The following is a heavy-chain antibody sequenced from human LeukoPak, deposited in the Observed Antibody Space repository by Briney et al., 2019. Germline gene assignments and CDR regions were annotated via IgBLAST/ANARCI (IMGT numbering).Heavy chain of an antibody. J-gene: IGHJ4*02. CDR2: INSDGTST. Sequence: GGSLRLSCAASGFTFITYWMHWVRQAPGKGLVWVSRINSDGTSTTYADSVKGRFTISRDNAKNTLYLQMNSPRADDTAMYYCARDTGYSNYDYWGQGTLVTVSS. V-gene: IGHV3-74*01. CDR1: GFTFITYW. D-gene: IGHD4-4*01. CDR3: ARDTGYSNYDY.